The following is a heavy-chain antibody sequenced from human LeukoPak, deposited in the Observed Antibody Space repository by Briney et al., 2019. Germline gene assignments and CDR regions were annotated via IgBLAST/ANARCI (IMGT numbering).Heavy chain of an antibody. Sequence: RASVKVSCKASGYTFTSYDINWVRQATGQGLEWMGWMNPNSGNTGYAQKFQGRVTITTDESTSTAYMELSSLRSEDTAVYYCARASSINTANAFDIWGQGTMVTVSS. D-gene: IGHD6-19*01. V-gene: IGHV1-8*01. CDR1: GYTFTSYD. J-gene: IGHJ3*02. CDR2: MNPNSGNT. CDR3: ARASSINTANAFDI.